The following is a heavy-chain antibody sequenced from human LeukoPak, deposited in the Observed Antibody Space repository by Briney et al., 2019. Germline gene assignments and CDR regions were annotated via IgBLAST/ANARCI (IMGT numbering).Heavy chain of an antibody. V-gene: IGHV3-23*01. CDR2: ISGGGGST. Sequence: PGGSLRLSCAASGFTFSSYAMSWVRQAPGKGLEWVSAISGGGGSTYYADSVKGRFTISRDNPKNTLYLQMNSLRDEDTAVYYCAKRAIGYCSSNRCAIDYWGQGTLVTVSS. J-gene: IGHJ4*02. CDR3: AKRAIGYCSSNRCAIDY. CDR1: GFTFSSYA. D-gene: IGHD2-2*01.